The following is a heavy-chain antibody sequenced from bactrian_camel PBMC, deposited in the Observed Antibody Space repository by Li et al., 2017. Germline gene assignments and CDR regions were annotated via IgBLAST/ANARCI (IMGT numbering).Heavy chain of an antibody. J-gene: IGHJ4*01. Sequence: HVQLVESGGATVEAGGSLRLSCTSNVYTSGFWCMGWFRHGPGQEGVATIDRDGVSTYADSVKGRFSISKDDSKRTLYLQMDNLKPEDTATYYCVAGGARFGVGCEAQSWGQGTQVTGS. D-gene: IGHD3*01. CDR3: VAGGARFGVGCEAQS. CDR1: VYTSGFWC. CDR2: IDRDGVS. V-gene: IGHV3S55*01.